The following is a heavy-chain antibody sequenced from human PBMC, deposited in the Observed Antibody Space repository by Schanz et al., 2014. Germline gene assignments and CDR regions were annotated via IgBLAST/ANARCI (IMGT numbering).Heavy chain of an antibody. V-gene: IGHV4-4*02. D-gene: IGHD2-21*01. Sequence: QVQLQESGPGLVKPSGTLSLTCAVSGGSISSSNWWSWVRQPPGKGLEWIAFIYSSGIANYNPSLEVGVPISVDTSKTQFPLRLPSVTAADTATYYCARRVVPATMGLYFDLWGQGTLVTVSS. J-gene: IGHJ4*02. CDR3: ARRVVPATMGLYFDL. CDR2: IYSSGIA. CDR1: GGSISSSNW.